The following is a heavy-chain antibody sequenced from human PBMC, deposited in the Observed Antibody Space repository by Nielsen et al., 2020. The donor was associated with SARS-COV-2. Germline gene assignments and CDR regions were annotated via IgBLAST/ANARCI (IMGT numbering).Heavy chain of an antibody. J-gene: IGHJ6*03. CDR3: ARGDLVVVPSPILGLGPFFYYFYLDV. Sequence: SETLSLTCAVSGGSVSSNDWWPWVRQSPGKGLEWIGEVPHSGSINYNPSLKSRVTLSMDKSKRQFSLRLTSVSAADTAVYFCARGDLVVVPSPILGLGPFFYYFYLDVWGKGTTVIVSS. D-gene: IGHD2-2*01. V-gene: IGHV4-4*02. CDR2: VPHSGSI. CDR1: GGSVSSNDW.